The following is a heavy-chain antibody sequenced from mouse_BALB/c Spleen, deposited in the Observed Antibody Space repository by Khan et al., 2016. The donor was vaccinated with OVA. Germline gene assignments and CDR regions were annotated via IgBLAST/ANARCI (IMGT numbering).Heavy chain of an antibody. J-gene: IGHJ4*01. Sequence: EVQLQESGPSLVKPSQTLSLTCPVTGDSITSGFWNWIRKFPGNKFEYMGYVTYSGNTYYNPSLKSRISITRDTSKSQYYLQLNSVTTEDTATYFCACSSGSWAVDFWGQGASVTVSS. V-gene: IGHV3-8*02. CDR3: ACSSGSWAVDF. CDR1: GDSITSGF. CDR2: VTYSGNT. D-gene: IGHD1-1*01.